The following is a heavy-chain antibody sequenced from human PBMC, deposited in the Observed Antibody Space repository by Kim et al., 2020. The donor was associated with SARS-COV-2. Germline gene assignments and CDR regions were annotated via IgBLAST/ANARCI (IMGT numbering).Heavy chain of an antibody. CDR2: ISSSSSYI. D-gene: IGHD4-17*01. CDR3: ARTPADYGDNDFQH. Sequence: GGSLRLSCAASGFTFSSYSMNWVRQAPGKGLEWVSSISSSSSYIYYADSVKGRFTISRDNAKNSLYLQMNSLRAEDTAVYYCARTPADYGDNDFQHWGQGTLVTVSS. CDR1: GFTFSSYS. J-gene: IGHJ1*01. V-gene: IGHV3-21*01.